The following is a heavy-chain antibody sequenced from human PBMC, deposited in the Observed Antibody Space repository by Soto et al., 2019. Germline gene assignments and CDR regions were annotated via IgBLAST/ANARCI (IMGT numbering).Heavy chain of an antibody. J-gene: IGHJ4*02. D-gene: IGHD7-27*01. CDR1: GVSISNNY. CDR2: IYYNGNT. V-gene: IGHV4-59*01. CDR3: TRANWYSEY. Sequence: QVQLQESGPGLVKPSETLSLTCTVSGVSISNNYWSWIRQPPGKGLEWMGYIYYNGNTNYNPSLKSRVIMSVDTSRNPSSMKLTTVTAADTAVYYCTRANWYSEYWGQGTLVTVSS.